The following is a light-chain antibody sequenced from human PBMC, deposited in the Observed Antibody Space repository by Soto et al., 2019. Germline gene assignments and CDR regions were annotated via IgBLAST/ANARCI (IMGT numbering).Light chain of an antibody. Sequence: EIVLTQSPGTLFLSPGERATLSCRASQSVSSYLAWYQQKPGQAPRLLIYGASNRAAGFPDRFSGSGSGTDFTLTISRLEPEDFAVYYCQQYGSSPRTFGQGTKVEI. CDR3: QQYGSSPRT. CDR2: GAS. V-gene: IGKV3-20*01. CDR1: QSVSSY. J-gene: IGKJ1*01.